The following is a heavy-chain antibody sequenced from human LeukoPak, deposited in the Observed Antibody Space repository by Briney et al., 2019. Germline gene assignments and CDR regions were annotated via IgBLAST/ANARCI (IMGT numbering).Heavy chain of an antibody. Sequence: GGSLRLSCAASGFTFSSYSMNWVRQAPGKGLEWVSYISSSSTIYYADSVKGRFTISRDNAKNSLYLQMNSLRAEDTAVYYCARDQNSSSWYGDAFDIWGQGTMVTVSS. CDR3: ARDQNSSSWYGDAFDI. V-gene: IGHV3-48*01. CDR2: ISSSSTI. D-gene: IGHD6-13*01. J-gene: IGHJ3*02. CDR1: GFTFSSYS.